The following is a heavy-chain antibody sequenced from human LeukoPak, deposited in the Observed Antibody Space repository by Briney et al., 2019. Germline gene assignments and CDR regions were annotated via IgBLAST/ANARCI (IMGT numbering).Heavy chain of an antibody. CDR1: GFTVSDNY. CDR2: IYSGGST. D-gene: IGHD1-7*01. CDR3: ARGGTGVHWNYGPTVAFDI. J-gene: IGHJ3*02. V-gene: IGHV3-53*01. Sequence: GGSLRLSCAASGFTVSDNYMSWVRQAPGKGLEWVSLIYSGGSTYYADSVKGRFTICRDDSKNTLYLQMNSLRAEDTAVYYCARGGTGVHWNYGPTVAFDIWGLGTMDTVSS.